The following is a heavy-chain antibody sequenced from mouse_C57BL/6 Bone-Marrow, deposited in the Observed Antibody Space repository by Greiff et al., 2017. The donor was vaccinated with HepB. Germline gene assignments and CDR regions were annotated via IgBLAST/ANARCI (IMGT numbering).Heavy chain of an antibody. CDR1: GLNIKDDY. Sequence: VQLQQSGAELVRPGASVKLSCTASGLNIKDDYMHWVKQRPEQGLEWIGWIDPENGDTEYASKFQGKATITADTSSNTAYLQLSSLTSEDTAVYYCTTTVVAPSYWYFDVWGTGTTVTVSS. V-gene: IGHV14-4*01. CDR3: TTTVVAPSYWYFDV. CDR2: IDPENGDT. D-gene: IGHD1-1*01. J-gene: IGHJ1*03.